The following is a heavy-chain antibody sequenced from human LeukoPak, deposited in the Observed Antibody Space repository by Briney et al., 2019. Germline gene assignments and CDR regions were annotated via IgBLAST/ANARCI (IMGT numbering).Heavy chain of an antibody. CDR2: INHSGST. D-gene: IGHD5-24*01. CDR1: GGSFSGYY. V-gene: IGHV4-34*01. J-gene: IGHJ4*02. Sequence: PSETLSLTCAVYGGSFSGYYWSWIRQPPGKGLEWIGEINHSGSTNNNSSPKSRVTISVDTSKNQFSLKLSSVTAADTAVYYCARGEGARDGYNYEGPFYFDYWGQGTLVTVSS. CDR3: ARGEGARDGYNYEGPFYFDY.